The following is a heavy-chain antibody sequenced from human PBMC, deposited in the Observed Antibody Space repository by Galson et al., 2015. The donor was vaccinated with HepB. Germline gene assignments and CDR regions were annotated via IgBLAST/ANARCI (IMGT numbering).Heavy chain of an antibody. CDR3: ARDLGLGYCSGGSCYSDVGWFDP. J-gene: IGHJ5*02. Sequence: SVKVSCKASGGTFSSYAISWVRQAPGQGLEWMGGIIPIFGTANYAQKFQGRVTITADESTSTAYMELSSLRSEDTAVYYCARDLGLGYCSGGSCYSDVGWFDPWGQGTLVTVSS. V-gene: IGHV1-69*13. CDR1: GGTFSSYA. CDR2: IIPIFGTA. D-gene: IGHD2-15*01.